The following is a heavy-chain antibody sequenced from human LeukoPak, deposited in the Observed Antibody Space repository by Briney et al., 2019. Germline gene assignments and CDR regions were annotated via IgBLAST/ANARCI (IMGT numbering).Heavy chain of an antibody. D-gene: IGHD6-19*01. Sequence: GGSLRLSCAASGFTFSSYAMHWVRQAPGKGLEWVAVISYDGSNKYYADSVKGRFTTSRDNSKNTLYLQMNSLRAEDTAVYYCARGGNSSGWYPDYWGQGTLVTVSS. J-gene: IGHJ4*02. CDR3: ARGGNSSGWYPDY. CDR1: GFTFSSYA. CDR2: ISYDGSNK. V-gene: IGHV3-30*04.